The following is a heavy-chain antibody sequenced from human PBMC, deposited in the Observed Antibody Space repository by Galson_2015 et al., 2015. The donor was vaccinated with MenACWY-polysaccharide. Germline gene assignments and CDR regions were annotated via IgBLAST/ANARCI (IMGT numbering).Heavy chain of an antibody. D-gene: IGHD2-15*01. CDR1: GFPFGTYT. CDR3: ARDRLGYCSGSTCYRRFDY. CDR2: ISGTSSTI. J-gene: IGHJ4*02. Sequence: SLRLSCAASGFPFGTYTMNWVRQAPGKGLEWVSYISGTSSTIYYADSVKGRFTISRDNAKNSVDLQMNSLRAEDTAVYYCARDRLGYCSGSTCYRRFDYWGQGILVTVSS. V-gene: IGHV3-48*01.